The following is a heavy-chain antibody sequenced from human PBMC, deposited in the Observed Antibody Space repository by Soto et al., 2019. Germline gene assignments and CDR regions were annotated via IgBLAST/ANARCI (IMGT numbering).Heavy chain of an antibody. D-gene: IGHD3-10*01. CDR1: GGSVSSGSYY. J-gene: IGHJ5*02. CDR3: ASTLWFGELSKYNWFDT. V-gene: IGHV4-61*01. Sequence: LSLTCTVSGGSVSSGSYYWSWIRQPPGKGLEWIGYIYYSGSTNYNPSLKSRVTISVDTSKNQFSLKLSSVTAADTAVYYCASTLWFGELSKYNWFDTWGQGTLVTVSS. CDR2: IYYSGST.